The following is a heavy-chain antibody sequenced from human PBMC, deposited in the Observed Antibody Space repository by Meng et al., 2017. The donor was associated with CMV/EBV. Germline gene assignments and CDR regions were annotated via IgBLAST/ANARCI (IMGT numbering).Heavy chain of an antibody. Sequence: QVAPQEGGAGLLQPSETLSLPCAVYGGSFSCYYWSWIRQPPGKGLEWIGEINHSGSTNYNPSLKSRVTISVDTSKNQFSLKLSSVTAADTAVYYCARVWDSGWDYWGQGTLVTVSS. CDR2: INHSGST. CDR1: GGSFSCYY. D-gene: IGHD3-22*01. V-gene: IGHV4-34*01. CDR3: ARVWDSGWDY. J-gene: IGHJ4*02.